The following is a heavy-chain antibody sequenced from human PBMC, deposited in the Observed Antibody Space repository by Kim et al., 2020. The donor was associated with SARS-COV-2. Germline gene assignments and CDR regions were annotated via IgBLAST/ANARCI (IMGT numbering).Heavy chain of an antibody. CDR3: AKDFRIGGDTAATFFDY. CDR1: GFTFSSYA. CDR2: ISGSGGST. J-gene: IGHJ4*02. Sequence: GGSLRLSCAASGFTFSSYAMSWVRQAPGKGLEWVSAISGSGGSTYYADSVKGRFTISRDNSKNTLYLQMNSLRAEDTAVYYCAKDFRIGGDTAATFFDYWGQGTLVTVSS. D-gene: IGHD5-18*01. V-gene: IGHV3-23*01.